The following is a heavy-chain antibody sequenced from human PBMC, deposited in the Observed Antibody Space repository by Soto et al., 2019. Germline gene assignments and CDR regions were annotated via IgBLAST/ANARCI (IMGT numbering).Heavy chain of an antibody. V-gene: IGHV4-59*01. Sequence: SETLSLTCTVSGGSISSDYWSWIRQPPGKGLEWIGCVSYSGSTDYNPSLKSRVTISLDTSKNQFSLNLSSVTAADTAVYYCARTFLRDYFDYWGQGTLVTVSS. J-gene: IGHJ4*02. CDR3: ARTFLRDYFDY. CDR1: GGSISSDY. CDR2: VSYSGST.